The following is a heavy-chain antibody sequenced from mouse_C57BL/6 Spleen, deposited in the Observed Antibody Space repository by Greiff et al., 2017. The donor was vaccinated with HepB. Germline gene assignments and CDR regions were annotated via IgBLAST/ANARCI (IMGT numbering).Heavy chain of an antibody. Sequence: EVKVVESGEGLVKPGGSLKLSCAASGFTFSSYAMSWVRQTPEKRLEWVAYISSGGDYIYYADTVKGRFTISRDNARNTLYLQMSSLKSEDTAMYYCTREGYGNYFDYWGQGTTLTVSS. J-gene: IGHJ2*01. D-gene: IGHD2-10*02. CDR3: TREGYGNYFDY. CDR2: ISSGGDYI. CDR1: GFTFSSYA. V-gene: IGHV5-9-1*02.